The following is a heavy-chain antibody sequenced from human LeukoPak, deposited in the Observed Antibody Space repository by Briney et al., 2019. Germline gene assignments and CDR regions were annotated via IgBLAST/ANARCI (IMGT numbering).Heavy chain of an antibody. Sequence: KPSETLSLTCTVSGGSISSYYWSWIRQPPGKGLEWIGYIYYSGSTNYNPSLKSRVTMSVDTSKNQFSLRLSSVTAADTAVYYCAREVESQGRSLDIWGQGTMVTVSS. CDR1: GGSISSYY. CDR3: AREVESQGRSLDI. CDR2: IYYSGST. V-gene: IGHV4-59*12. D-gene: IGHD3-3*01. J-gene: IGHJ3*02.